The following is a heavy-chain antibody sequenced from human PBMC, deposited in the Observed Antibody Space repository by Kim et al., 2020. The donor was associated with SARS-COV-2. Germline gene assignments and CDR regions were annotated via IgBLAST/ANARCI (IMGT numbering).Heavy chain of an antibody. CDR3: AKDGGRRRGFGELLEYYFDY. J-gene: IGHJ4*02. D-gene: IGHD3-10*01. Sequence: RFTISRDNSKNTLYLQMNSLRAEDTAVYYCAKDGGRRRGFGELLEYYFDYWGQGTLVTVSS. V-gene: IGHV3-30*02.